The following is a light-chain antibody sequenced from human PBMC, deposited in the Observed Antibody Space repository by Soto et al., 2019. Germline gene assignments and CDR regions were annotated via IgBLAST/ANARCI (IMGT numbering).Light chain of an antibody. V-gene: IGKV1-5*03. CDR3: QQYNSYWT. J-gene: IGKJ1*01. CDR1: QSISSR. CDR2: KAP. Sequence: DIRMTQSPSTLSASVGDRVTITCRASQSISSRLAWYQQKPGKAPKLLIYKAPSLESGVPSRFSGSGSGTEFTLTISSLQPDDSATYYCQQYNSYWTFGQGT.